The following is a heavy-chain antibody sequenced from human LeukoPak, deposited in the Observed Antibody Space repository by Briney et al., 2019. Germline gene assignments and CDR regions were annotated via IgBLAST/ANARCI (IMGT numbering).Heavy chain of an antibody. CDR2: ISAYNGNT. CDR1: GYTFTSYG. CDR3: ARDRYCSSTSCYTEGGDYFDY. V-gene: IGHV1-18*01. Sequence: ASVKVSCKASGYTFTSYGISWVRQAPGQGLEWMGWISAYNGNTNYAQKLQGRVTMTTDTSTSTAYMELRSLRSDDTAVYYCARDRYCSSTSCYTEGGDYFDYWGQGTLVTVSS. J-gene: IGHJ4*02. D-gene: IGHD2-2*02.